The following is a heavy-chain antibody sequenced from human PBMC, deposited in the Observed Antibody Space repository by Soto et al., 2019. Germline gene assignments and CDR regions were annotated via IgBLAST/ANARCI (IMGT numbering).Heavy chain of an antibody. CDR3: TRSDYDTRGYTDY. V-gene: IGHV3-11*01. D-gene: IGHD3-22*01. CDR1: GFAFSAYY. CDR2: ISESGTTI. Sequence: QVHLVESGGGLVKPGGSLRLSCAASGFAFSAYYMSWIRQAPGKGLEWLSYISESGTTIYYADSVKGRFTISRDNAKNSLYLQMNSLRAEDTAVYYCTRSDYDTRGYTDYWGQGTLVTVSS. J-gene: IGHJ4*02.